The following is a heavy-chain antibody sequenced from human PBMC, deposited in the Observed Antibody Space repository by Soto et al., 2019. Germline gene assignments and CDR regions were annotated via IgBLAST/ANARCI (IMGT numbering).Heavy chain of an antibody. D-gene: IGHD3-16*01. CDR3: ARSRVRGGYYFDY. J-gene: IGHJ4*02. Sequence: GAPVKVSCKASGYTLTTHAIHLGRQAPGQSLEWMGWINTDNGNTYYSQKMQARVTITRDTSASTAYMELSRLRSEDTAVYYCARSRVRGGYYFDYWGQGALVTVSS. V-gene: IGHV1-3*04. CDR1: GYTLTTHA. CDR2: INTDNGNT.